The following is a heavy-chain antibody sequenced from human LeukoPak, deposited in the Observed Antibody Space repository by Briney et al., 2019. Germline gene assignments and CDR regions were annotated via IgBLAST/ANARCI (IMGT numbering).Heavy chain of an antibody. CDR3: ARREIYYYDSSGRKADDAFDI. D-gene: IGHD3-22*01. CDR1: GYSFTSYW. Sequence: GESLKISCKGSGYSFTSYWIGWVRQMPGNGLEWMGIIYPGDSDTRYSPSFQGQVTISADKSISTAYLQWSSLKASDTAMYYCARREIYYYDSSGRKADDAFDIWGQGTMVTVSS. CDR2: IYPGDSDT. J-gene: IGHJ3*02. V-gene: IGHV5-51*01.